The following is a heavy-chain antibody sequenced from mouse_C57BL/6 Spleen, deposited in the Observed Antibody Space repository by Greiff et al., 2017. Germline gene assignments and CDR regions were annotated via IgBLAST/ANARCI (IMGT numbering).Heavy chain of an antibody. J-gene: IGHJ2*01. CDR1: GFNIKDDY. D-gene: IGHD1-1*01. CDR2: IDPENGDT. V-gene: IGHV14-4*01. Sequence: EVQLQQSGAELVRPGASVKLSCTASGFNIKDDYMHWVKQRPEQGLEWIGWIDPENGDTEYASKFQGKATITADTASNTAYLQLSSLTSEDTAVYYCTTSYYGSSYGGYFDDWGQGTTLTASS. CDR3: TTSYYGSSYGGYFDD.